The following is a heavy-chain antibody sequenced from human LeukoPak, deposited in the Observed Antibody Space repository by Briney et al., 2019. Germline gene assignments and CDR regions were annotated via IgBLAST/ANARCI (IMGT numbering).Heavy chain of an antibody. CDR2: ISYDGSEK. CDR1: GFTFSSYG. CDR3: ARGRYNWNDVAGPIYGMDV. D-gene: IGHD1-1*01. J-gene: IGHJ6*02. Sequence: GGSLRLSCAASGFTFSSYGMHWVRQAPGKGLEWVAVISYDGSEKYYAEFVKGRFTISRDNSKNTLYLQMNSLRAEDTAVYYCARGRYNWNDVAGPIYGMDVWGQGTTVTVSS. V-gene: IGHV3-30*03.